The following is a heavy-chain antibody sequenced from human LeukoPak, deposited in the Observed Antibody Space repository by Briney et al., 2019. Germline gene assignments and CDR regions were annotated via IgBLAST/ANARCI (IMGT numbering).Heavy chain of an antibody. J-gene: IGHJ4*02. CDR2: IWYDGTNK. CDR1: GFTFSAYG. D-gene: IGHD1-26*01. Sequence: GRSLRLSCTASGFTFSAYGIHWVRQAPGKGLEWLAVIWYDGTNKYYADSVKGRFTISRDNSKNTVSLQMNSLRAEDTALYYCAKDDGGSLDYWGQGTLVTVSS. CDR3: AKDDGGSLDY. V-gene: IGHV3-33*06.